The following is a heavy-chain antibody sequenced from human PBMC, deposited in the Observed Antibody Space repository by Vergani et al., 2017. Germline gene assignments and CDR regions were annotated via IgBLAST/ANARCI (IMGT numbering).Heavy chain of an antibody. CDR3: ARARCIETCYMSNWLDS. J-gene: IGHJ5*01. Sequence: DVHLAESGGGFFQPGGSLRLSCSASGFSFNSYWMHWVRQVPGKGVLWVSRIKSDGSITAYADSVKGRFTISRDNAQNTLYLQINSLRVEDTSVYYCARARCIETCYMSNWLDSWGQGTLVTVSS. V-gene: IGHV3-74*03. CDR1: GFSFNSYW. CDR2: IKSDGSIT. D-gene: IGHD3-9*01.